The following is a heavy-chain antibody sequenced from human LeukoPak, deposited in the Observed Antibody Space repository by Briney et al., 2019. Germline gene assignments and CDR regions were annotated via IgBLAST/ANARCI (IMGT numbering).Heavy chain of an antibody. V-gene: IGHV4-39*07. D-gene: IGHD3-22*01. CDR3: ARRSFGSSGPPSDD. CDR1: GGSISSSSYY. Sequence: SETLSLTCTVSGGSISSSSYYWGWIRQPPGKGLEWIGSIYYSGSTYYNPSLKSRVTISVDTSKNQFSLKLSSVTAADTAVYYCARRSFGSSGPPSDDWGQGTLVTVSS. J-gene: IGHJ4*02. CDR2: IYYSGST.